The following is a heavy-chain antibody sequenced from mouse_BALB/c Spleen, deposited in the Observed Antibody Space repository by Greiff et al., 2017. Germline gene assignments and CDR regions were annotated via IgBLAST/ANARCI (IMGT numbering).Heavy chain of an antibody. V-gene: IGHV1-9*01. J-gene: IGHJ4*01. CDR3: ARSNGNYGAMDY. D-gene: IGHD2-1*01. CDR2: ILPGSGST. CDR1: GYTFSSYW. Sequence: VKLQESGAELMKPGASVKISCKATGYTFSSYWIEWVKQRPGHGLEWIGEILPGSGSTNYNEKFKGKATFTADTSSNTAYMQLSSLTSEDSAVYYCARSNGNYGAMDYWGQGTSVTVSS.